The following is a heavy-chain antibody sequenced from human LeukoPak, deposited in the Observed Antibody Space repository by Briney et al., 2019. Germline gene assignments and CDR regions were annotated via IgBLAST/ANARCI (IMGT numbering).Heavy chain of an antibody. CDR2: IIPIFGTA. CDR1: GGTFSSYA. V-gene: IGHV1-69*05. J-gene: IGHJ4*02. Sequence: SVKVSCKASGGTFSSYAISWVRQAPGQGLEWMGRIIPIFGTANYAQKFQGRVTITTDESTSTAYMELSSLRSEDTAVYYCARDWLVAAAGLGYWGQGTLVTVSS. CDR3: ARDWLVAAAGLGY. D-gene: IGHD6-13*01.